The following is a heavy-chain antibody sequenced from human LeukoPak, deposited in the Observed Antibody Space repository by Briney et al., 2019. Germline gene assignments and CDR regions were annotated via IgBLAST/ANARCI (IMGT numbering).Heavy chain of an antibody. V-gene: IGHV1-2*02. Sequence: GASVKVSCKASGCTFTSYYMHWVRQAPGQGLEWMGWINPNSGGTNYAQKFQGRVTMTRDTSISTAYMELSRLRSDDTAVYYCARSEDFGLQIDYWGQGTLVTVSS. CDR2: INPNSGGT. D-gene: IGHD3/OR15-3a*01. CDR3: ARSEDFGLQIDY. CDR1: GCTFTSYY. J-gene: IGHJ4*02.